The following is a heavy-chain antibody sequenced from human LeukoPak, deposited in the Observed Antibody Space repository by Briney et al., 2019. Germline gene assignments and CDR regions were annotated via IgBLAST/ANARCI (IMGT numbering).Heavy chain of an antibody. CDR3: ASPSPLGYCSSTSCYTNYMDV. D-gene: IGHD2-2*02. Sequence: GGSLRLSCAASGFTFSSYSMHWVRQAPGKGLEWVSYISSSSSTIYYADSVKGRFTISRDNAKNSLYLQMNSLRAEDTAVYYCASPSPLGYCSSTSCYTNYMDVWGKGTTVTVSS. J-gene: IGHJ6*03. CDR1: GFTFSSYS. CDR2: ISSSSSTI. V-gene: IGHV3-48*04.